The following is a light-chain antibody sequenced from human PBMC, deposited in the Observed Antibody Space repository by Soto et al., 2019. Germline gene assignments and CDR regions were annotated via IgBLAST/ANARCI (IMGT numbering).Light chain of an antibody. CDR2: GAS. V-gene: IGKV3-20*01. Sequence: EIVLTQSPGTLSVSPGERATLSCRASQSMGSNVAWYQQKPGQAPRLLIYGASTRAAGIPARFSGSGSGTDFTLTISRLEPEDFAVYYCQQYGSSPRTFGRGTKVDIK. CDR1: QSMGSN. CDR3: QQYGSSPRT. J-gene: IGKJ1*01.